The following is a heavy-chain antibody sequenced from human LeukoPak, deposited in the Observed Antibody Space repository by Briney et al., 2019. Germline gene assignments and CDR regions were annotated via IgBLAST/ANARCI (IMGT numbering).Heavy chain of an antibody. CDR1: EFIFSNAW. CDR3: MDV. Sequence: PGGSLRLSCTASEFIFSNAWMSWVRQAPGKGLEWVARIQGKNEGGTTDYAAPVKGRFSISRDDSISTLYLQMDSLKTDDTGVYYAMDVWGQGTTVTVSS. V-gene: IGHV3-15*01. J-gene: IGHJ6*02. CDR2: IQGKNEGGTT.